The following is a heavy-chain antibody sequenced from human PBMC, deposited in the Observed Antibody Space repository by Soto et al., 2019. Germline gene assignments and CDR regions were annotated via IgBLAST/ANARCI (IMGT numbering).Heavy chain of an antibody. CDR3: AREGRQYSSGWFSDV. D-gene: IGHD6-19*01. V-gene: IGHV1-18*01. J-gene: IGHJ6*02. Sequence: GASVKVSCKASGYTFTSYGVTWVRQAPGQGLEWMGWISTYNGNTNYAQKLQGRVTMTTDTSTSTAYMELRSLRSDDTAVYYCAREGRQYSSGWFSDVWGQGTTVTVSS. CDR1: GYTFTSYG. CDR2: ISTYNGNT.